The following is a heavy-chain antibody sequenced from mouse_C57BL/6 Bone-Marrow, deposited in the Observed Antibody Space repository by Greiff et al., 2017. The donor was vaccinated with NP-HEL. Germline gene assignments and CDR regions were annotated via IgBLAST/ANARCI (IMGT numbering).Heavy chain of an antibody. D-gene: IGHD1-1*01. V-gene: IGHV1-74*01. J-gene: IGHJ2*01. CDR3: AIDSSYD. CDR1: GYTFTSYW. Sequence: VQLQQPGAELVKPGAPVKVSCKAAGYTFTSYWMHWVKQRPGQGLEWMGRIHPSDSDTNYNQKFKGKATLTVDKSPSTAYMQLSSLTSEDAAVYYCAIDSSYDWGQGTTLTVSS. CDR2: IHPSDSDT.